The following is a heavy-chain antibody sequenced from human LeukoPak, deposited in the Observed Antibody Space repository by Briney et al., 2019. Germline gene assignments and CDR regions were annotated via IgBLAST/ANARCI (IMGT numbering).Heavy chain of an antibody. Sequence: ASVKVSCKASGYTFTGYYMHWVRQAPGQGLEWMGWINPNSGGTNYAQKFQGRVTMTRDTSISTAYMELSRLRSDDTAVYYCAREMATFDDEYYFDSWGQGTPVTVSS. CDR2: INPNSGGT. V-gene: IGHV1-2*02. D-gene: IGHD5-24*01. J-gene: IGHJ4*02. CDR1: GYTFTGYY. CDR3: AREMATFDDEYYFDS.